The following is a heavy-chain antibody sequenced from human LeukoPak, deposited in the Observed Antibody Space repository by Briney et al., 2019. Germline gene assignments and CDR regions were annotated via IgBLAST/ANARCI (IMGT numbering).Heavy chain of an antibody. J-gene: IGHJ4*02. CDR3: ARGPYSGNFGPYYFDY. V-gene: IGHV1-18*01. CDR1: GYTFTSYG. D-gene: IGHD1-26*01. CDR2: ITSYNGNA. Sequence: ASVTVSCKASGYTFTSYGIGWVRQAPGQGLEWMGWITSYNGNANYAQKLQGRVTMTTDTSTSTAYMELRSLRSDDTAVYYCARGPYSGNFGPYYFDYWGQGNLVTVSS.